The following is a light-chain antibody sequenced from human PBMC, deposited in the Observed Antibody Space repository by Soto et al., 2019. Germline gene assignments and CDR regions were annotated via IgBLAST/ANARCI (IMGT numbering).Light chain of an antibody. Sequence: DIQLTQSPSSVSESVGDRVTITCRASQGVSSWLAWYQQKPGKAPKLLIFGASTLRSGVPSRFSGSGSGTEYTLTIYNLQPEDFATYYCQQANNFPWTFGQGTKVDIK. V-gene: IGKV1-12*01. CDR1: QGVSSW. CDR2: GAS. J-gene: IGKJ1*01. CDR3: QQANNFPWT.